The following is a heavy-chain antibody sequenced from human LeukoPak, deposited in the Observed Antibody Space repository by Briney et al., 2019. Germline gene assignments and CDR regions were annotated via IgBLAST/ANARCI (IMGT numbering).Heavy chain of an antibody. D-gene: IGHD3-10*01. CDR1: GGTFSSYA. CDR2: IIPIFGTA. V-gene: IGHV1-69*05. J-gene: IGHJ6*03. CDR3: ARDSGSTTWDYYYYMDV. Sequence: ASVKLSCKASGGTFSSYAISWVRQAPGQGLEWMGGIIPIFGTANYAQKFQGRVTITTDESTSTAYMELSSLRSEDTAVYYCARDSGSTTWDYYYYMDVWGKGTTVTVSS.